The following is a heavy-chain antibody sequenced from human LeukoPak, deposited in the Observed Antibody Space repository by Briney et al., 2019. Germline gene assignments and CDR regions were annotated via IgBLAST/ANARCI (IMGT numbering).Heavy chain of an antibody. Sequence: SETLSLTCTVSGGSISSGGYYWSWIRQPPGKGLEWIGYIYYSGSTNYNPSLKSRVTISVDTSKNQFSLKLSSVTAADTAVYYCARLYGSGKDQDWFDPWGQGTLVTVSS. V-gene: IGHV4-61*08. D-gene: IGHD3-10*01. CDR1: GGSISSGGYY. CDR3: ARLYGSGKDQDWFDP. J-gene: IGHJ5*02. CDR2: IYYSGST.